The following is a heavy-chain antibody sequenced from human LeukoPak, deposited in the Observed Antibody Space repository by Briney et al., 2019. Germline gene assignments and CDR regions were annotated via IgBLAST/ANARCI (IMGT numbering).Heavy chain of an antibody. V-gene: IGHV1-2*02. CDR2: INPKSGVT. D-gene: IGHD1-26*01. Sequence: ASVKVSCKASGYTFTGYYMHWVRQAPGQGLEWLGWINPKSGVTNYAQKFQGRVTMTRDPSISSAYMELNSLRSDDTAVYYCARDAWLVGATNLYYFDHWGQGTLVTVSS. CDR1: GYTFTGYY. CDR3: ARDAWLVGATNLYYFDH. J-gene: IGHJ4*02.